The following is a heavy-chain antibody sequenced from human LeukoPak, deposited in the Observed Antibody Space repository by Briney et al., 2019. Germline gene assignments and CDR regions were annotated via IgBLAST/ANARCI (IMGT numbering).Heavy chain of an antibody. V-gene: IGHV4-34*01. CDR2: INHSGST. Sequence: PSETLSLTCAVYGGSFSGYYWSWIRQPPGKGLEWIGEINHSGSTNYNPSLKSRVTMSVDTSKNQFSLKLSSVTAADTAVYYCARGQSIVRATGDYWGQGTLVTVSS. CDR3: ARGQSIVRATGDY. CDR1: GGSFSGYY. D-gene: IGHD1-26*01. J-gene: IGHJ4*02.